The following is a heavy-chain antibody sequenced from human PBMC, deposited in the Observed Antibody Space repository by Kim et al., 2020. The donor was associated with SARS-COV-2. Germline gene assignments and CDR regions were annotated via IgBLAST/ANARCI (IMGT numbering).Heavy chain of an antibody. CDR1: ETLTNKN. CDR3: ARGFRAAAGPFYYYYYMDV. CDR2: MNPNSGNT. J-gene: IGHJ6*03. V-gene: IGHV1-8*01. D-gene: IGHD6-13*01. Sequence: ETLTNKNINLERQATGQGLEWMGWMNPNSGNTGYAQKFQGRVTMTRNTSISTAYMELSSLRSEDTAVYYCARGFRAAAGPFYYYYYMDVWGKGTTVTVSS.